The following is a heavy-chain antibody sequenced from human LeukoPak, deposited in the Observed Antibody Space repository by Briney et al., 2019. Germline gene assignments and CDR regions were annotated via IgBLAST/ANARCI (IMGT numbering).Heavy chain of an antibody. CDR1: GYSISSGYY. CDR3: ARDLTQQLVPRGWFDP. V-gene: IGHV4-38-2*02. CDR2: IYHSGST. J-gene: IGHJ5*02. D-gene: IGHD6-13*01. Sequence: SQTLSLICAVSGYSISSGYYWGWIRQCPGKGLEWIGSIYHSGSTYYNPSLKSRVTISVDTSKNQFSLKLSSVTAADTAVYYCARDLTQQLVPRGWFDPWGQGTLVTVSS.